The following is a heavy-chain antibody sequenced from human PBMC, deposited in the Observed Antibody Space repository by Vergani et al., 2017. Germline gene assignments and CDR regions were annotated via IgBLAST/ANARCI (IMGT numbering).Heavy chain of an antibody. CDR2: INPSGGST. CDR3: ARNIAAAGTVYGRYYYYGMDV. Sequence: QVQLVQSGAEVKKPGASVKVSCKASGYTFTSYYMHWVRQAPGQGLEWMGIINPSGGSTSYAQKFQGRVTMTRDTSTSTVYMELSSLRSEDTAVYYCARNIAAAGTVYGRYYYYGMDVWGQGTTVTVSS. D-gene: IGHD6-13*01. V-gene: IGHV1-46*03. J-gene: IGHJ6*02. CDR1: GYTFTSYY.